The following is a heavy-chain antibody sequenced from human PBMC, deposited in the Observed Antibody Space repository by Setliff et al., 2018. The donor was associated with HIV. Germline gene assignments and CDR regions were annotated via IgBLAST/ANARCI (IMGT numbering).Heavy chain of an antibody. J-gene: IGHJ5*02. Sequence: ASETLSLTCTVSGGSISSSAYYWGWIRQPPGRGLEWIGSIYYSGNTYYNPSLMSRVTISVDMSKNQFSLKLSSVTATDTAVYYCAKHAHSDILTGLFDPWGQGTLVTVSS. V-gene: IGHV4-39*01. D-gene: IGHD3-9*01. CDR3: AKHAHSDILTGLFDP. CDR1: GGSISSSAYY. CDR2: IYYSGNT.